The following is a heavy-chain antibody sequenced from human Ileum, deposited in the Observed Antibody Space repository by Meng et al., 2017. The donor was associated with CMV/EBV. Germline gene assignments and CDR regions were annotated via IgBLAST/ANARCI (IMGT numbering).Heavy chain of an antibody. Sequence: SWAASGFTVSSNYMSWVRQAPGKGLEWVSVIYSGGSTYYADSVKGRFTISRDNSKNTLYLQMNSLRAEDTAVYYCARGYWRYGMDVWGQGTTVTVSS. CDR3: ARGYWRYGMDV. D-gene: IGHD3-3*01. CDR1: GFTVSSNY. CDR2: IYSGGST. V-gene: IGHV3-66*02. J-gene: IGHJ6*02.